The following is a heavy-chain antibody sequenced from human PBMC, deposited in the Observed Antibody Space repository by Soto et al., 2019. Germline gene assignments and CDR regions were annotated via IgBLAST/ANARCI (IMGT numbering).Heavy chain of an antibody. CDR1: GYTFTSYG. D-gene: IGHD4-17*01. V-gene: IGHV1-18*01. CDR3: ARGSDYGTEEDWFDP. CDR2: ISAYNGNT. Sequence: ASVKVSCKASGYTFTSYGISWVRQAPGQGLEWMGWISAYNGNTNYAQKLQGRVTMTTDTSTSTAYIELRSLRSDDTAVYYCARGSDYGTEEDWFDPWGQGTLVTVSS. J-gene: IGHJ5*02.